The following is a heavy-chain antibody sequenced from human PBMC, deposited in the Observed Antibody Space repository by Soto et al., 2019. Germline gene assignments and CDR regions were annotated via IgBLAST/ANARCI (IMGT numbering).Heavy chain of an antibody. J-gene: IGHJ4*02. V-gene: IGHV4-59*01. CDR3: ARGHPPYDFPYYFDY. CDR2: IYYSGST. D-gene: IGHD3-3*01. CDR1: GGSISSYY. Sequence: SETLSLTCTVSGGSISSYYWSWIRQPPGKGLEWIGYIYYSGSTNYNPSLKRRVTISVDTSKNQFSLKLSSVTAADTAVYYCARGHPPYDFPYYFDYWGQGTLVTVSS.